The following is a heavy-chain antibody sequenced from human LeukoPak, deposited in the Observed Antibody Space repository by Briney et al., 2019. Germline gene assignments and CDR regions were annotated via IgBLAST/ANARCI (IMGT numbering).Heavy chain of an antibody. J-gene: IGHJ4*02. CDR2: IYYSGST. V-gene: IGHV4-59*08. D-gene: IGHD1-26*01. Sequence: SETLSLTCTVSGGSITNYYWSWIRQPLGKGLEWIGYIYYSGSTNYNPSLKSRVTISVGTSKNQFSLSLSSVTAADTAVYYCARQRYSGSYYFDYLGQGTLVTVSS. CDR3: ARQRYSGSYYFDY. CDR1: GGSITNYY.